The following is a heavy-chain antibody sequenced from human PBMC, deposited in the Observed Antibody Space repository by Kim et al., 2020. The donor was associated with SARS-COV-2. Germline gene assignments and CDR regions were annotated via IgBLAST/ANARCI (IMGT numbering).Heavy chain of an antibody. CDR3: ARVTEYQLLQFYYYYGMDV. CDR2: INHSGST. V-gene: IGHV4-34*01. J-gene: IGHJ6*02. Sequence: SETLSLTCAVYGGSFSGYYWSWIRQPPGKGLEWIGEINHSGSTNYNPSLKSRVTISVDTSKNQFSLKLSSVTAADTAVYYCARVTEYQLLQFYYYYGMDVWGQGTTVTVSS. D-gene: IGHD2-2*01. CDR1: GGSFSGYY.